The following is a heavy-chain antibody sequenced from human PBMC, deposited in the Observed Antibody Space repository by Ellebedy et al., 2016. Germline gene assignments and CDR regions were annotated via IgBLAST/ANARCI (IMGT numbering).Heavy chain of an antibody. V-gene: IGHV3-74*01. CDR3: VRSFGRVFDP. Sequence: GGSLRLXCVASGFPFSNYWMHWVRQVPGKGLMWVSRINTDGTTTRYADSVKGRFTISRDNAKNTVFLQMKSLTAEDTAVYYCVRSFGRVFDPWGQGTLVTVSS. D-gene: IGHD3-10*01. CDR1: GFPFSNYW. CDR2: INTDGTTT. J-gene: IGHJ5*02.